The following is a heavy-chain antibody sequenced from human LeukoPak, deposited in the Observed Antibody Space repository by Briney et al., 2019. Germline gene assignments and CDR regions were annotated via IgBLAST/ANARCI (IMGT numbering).Heavy chain of an antibody. V-gene: IGHV1-69*06. CDR3: ARTPDFWSGYYYYYYMDV. CDR1: GGTFISYA. D-gene: IGHD3-3*01. J-gene: IGHJ6*03. CDR2: IIPIFGTA. Sequence: ASVKVSCKASGGTFISYAISWVRQAPGQGLEWVGGIIPIFGTANYAQKFQGRVTITADKSTSTAYMELSSLRSGDTAVYYCARTPDFWSGYYYYYYMDVWGKGTTVTVSS.